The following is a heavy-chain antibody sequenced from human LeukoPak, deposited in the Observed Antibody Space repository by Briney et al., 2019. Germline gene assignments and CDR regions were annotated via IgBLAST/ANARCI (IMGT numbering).Heavy chain of an antibody. CDR1: GFTFSSYA. CDR2: ISGSGGST. D-gene: IGHD2-21*02. Sequence: PGGSLRLSCAASGFTFSSYAMSWVRQAPGKGLEWVSAISGSGGSTYYADSVKGRFTISRDNSKNTLYLQMNSLRAEDTAVYYCAKASGRVVVTAIHLFDYWGQGTLVTVSS. V-gene: IGHV3-23*01. J-gene: IGHJ4*02. CDR3: AKASGRVVVTAIHLFDY.